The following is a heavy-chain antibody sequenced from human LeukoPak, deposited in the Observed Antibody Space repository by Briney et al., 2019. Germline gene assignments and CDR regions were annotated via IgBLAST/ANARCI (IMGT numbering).Heavy chain of an antibody. J-gene: IGHJ4*02. CDR2: INPNSGGT. Sequence: ASVKVSCKASGYTFTGYYMHWVRQAPGQGLEWMGRINPNSGGTNYAQKFQGRVTMTRDTSISTAYMELSRLRSDDTAVYYCARVLEKQVDTAMVTLGYWGQGTLVTVSS. CDR1: GYTFTGYY. CDR3: ARVLEKQVDTAMVTLGY. D-gene: IGHD5-18*01. V-gene: IGHV1-2*06.